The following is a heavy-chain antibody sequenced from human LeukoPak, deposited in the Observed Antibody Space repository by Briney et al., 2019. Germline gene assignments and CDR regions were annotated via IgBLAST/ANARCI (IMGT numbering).Heavy chain of an antibody. V-gene: IGHV3-23*01. CDR1: GFTFSSYA. Sequence: GGSLRLSCAASGFTFSSYAMSWVRQAPGKGLEWVSAISGSGGSTYYADSVKGRFTISRDNSKNTLYLQMNSLRAEDTAVYYCAKVQNYDMLTGPPGYFDYWGQGTLVTVSS. CDR3: AKVQNYDMLTGPPGYFDY. D-gene: IGHD3-9*01. J-gene: IGHJ4*02. CDR2: ISGSGGST.